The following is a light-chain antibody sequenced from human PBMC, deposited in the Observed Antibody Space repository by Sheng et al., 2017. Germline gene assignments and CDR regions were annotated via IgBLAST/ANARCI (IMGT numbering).Light chain of an antibody. CDR1: QGIGKY. CDR3: QQYDNLPFT. V-gene: IGKV1-33*01. J-gene: IGKJ2*01. Sequence: DIQLTQSPSSLSASVGDTVTLTCQASQGIGKYLVWFQQKARKAPKLLVYQASNLETGVPSRFSGSGSGTHFTLTISSLQPEDFATYYCQQYDNLPFTFGQGTKLEIK. CDR2: QAS.